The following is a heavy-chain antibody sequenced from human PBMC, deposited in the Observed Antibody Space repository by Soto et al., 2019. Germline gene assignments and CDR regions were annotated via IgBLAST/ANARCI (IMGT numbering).Heavy chain of an antibody. D-gene: IGHD4-17*01. CDR3: ARVAKLGTVTKEDYYYYYGMDV. J-gene: IGHJ6*02. Sequence: SETLSLTCTVSGGSISSGGYYWSWIRQHPGKGLEWIGYIYYSGSTYYNPSLKSRVTISVDTSKNQFSLELSSVTAADTAVYYCARVAKLGTVTKEDYYYYYGMDVWGQGTTVTVSS. CDR2: IYYSGST. V-gene: IGHV4-31*03. CDR1: GGSISSGGYY.